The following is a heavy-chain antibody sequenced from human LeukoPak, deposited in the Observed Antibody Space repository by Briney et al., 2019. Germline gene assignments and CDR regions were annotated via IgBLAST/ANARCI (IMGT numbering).Heavy chain of an antibody. D-gene: IGHD3-22*01. V-gene: IGHV4-39*01. CDR1: GGSISSGSYY. Sequence: SETLSLTCTVSGGSISSGSYYWGWIRQPPGKGLEWIGSIYYSGSTYYNPSLRNRVTISVDTSKNQFSLKLSSVTAADTAIYYCARRTSMIFFDYWGQGTLVTVSS. J-gene: IGHJ4*02. CDR3: ARRTSMIFFDY. CDR2: IYYSGST.